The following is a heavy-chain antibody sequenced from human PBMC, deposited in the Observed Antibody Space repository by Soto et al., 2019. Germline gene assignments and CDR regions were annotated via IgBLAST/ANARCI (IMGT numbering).Heavy chain of an antibody. CDR2: IKEDGSDK. V-gene: IGHV3-7*01. D-gene: IGHD6-25*01. CDR1: GFTLNTYW. J-gene: IGHJ4*02. Sequence: PGVSLRLSCVASGFTLNTYWMSWVRQAPGKGLEWVANIKEDGSDKYYVDSVKGRFTISRDNAKNLLYLQMNSLGAGDTAMYYCARFTRGSSGDYWGQGTLVTVSS. CDR3: ARFTRGSSGDY.